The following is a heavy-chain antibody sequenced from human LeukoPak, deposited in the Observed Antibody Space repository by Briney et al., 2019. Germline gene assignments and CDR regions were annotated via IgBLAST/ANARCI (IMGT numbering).Heavy chain of an antibody. J-gene: IGHJ4*02. CDR1: GGTFSSYA. V-gene: IGHV1-69*05. D-gene: IGHD3-22*01. CDR3: ARDVGSGLNY. Sequence: ASVKVSCKASGGTFSSYAISWVRQAPGQGLEWMGGIIPIFGTGNYAQKFQGRVTITTDESTSTAYMELSSLRPEDTAVYYCARDVGSGLNYWGQGTLVTVSS. CDR2: IIPIFGTG.